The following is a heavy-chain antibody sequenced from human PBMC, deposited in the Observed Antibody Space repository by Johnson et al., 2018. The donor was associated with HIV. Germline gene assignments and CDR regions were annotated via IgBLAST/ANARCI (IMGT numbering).Heavy chain of an antibody. CDR1: GFTFSSYA. Sequence: QVQLVESGGGLVQPGGSLRLSCAASGFTFSSYAMNWVRQAPGTGLEWVAVISYDGSNKYYADSVKGRFTISRDNSKNTLYLQMNSLRAEDTAVYYCARESPLRDAFDIWGQGTMVTVSS. J-gene: IGHJ3*02. CDR2: ISYDGSNK. V-gene: IGHV3-30*04. CDR3: ARESPLRDAFDI.